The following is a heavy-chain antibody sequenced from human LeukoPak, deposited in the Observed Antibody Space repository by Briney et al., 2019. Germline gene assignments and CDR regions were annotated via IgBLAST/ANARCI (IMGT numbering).Heavy chain of an antibody. J-gene: IGHJ4*02. CDR3: ARGALPDSDYYDSSGYYDY. CDR1: GGSISSYY. Sequence: SETLSLTCTVSGGSISSYYWSWIRQPPGKGLEWIGYIYYSGSTNYNPSLKSQVTISVDTSKNQFSLKLSSVTAADTAVYYCARGALPDSDYYDSSGYYDYWGQGTLVTVSS. D-gene: IGHD3-22*01. V-gene: IGHV4-59*01. CDR2: IYYSGST.